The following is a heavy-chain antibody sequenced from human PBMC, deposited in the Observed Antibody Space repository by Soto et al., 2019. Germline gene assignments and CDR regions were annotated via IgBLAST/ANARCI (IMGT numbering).Heavy chain of an antibody. V-gene: IGHV3-21*06. J-gene: IGHJ4*02. Sequence: EVQLVESGGSLVKPGGSLRLSCAASGFTFTRYSINWFRQPPGKGLEWVSSISSTTNYIYNGDSMKGRFTISRDNAKNSLYLEMNSLRAEDTAVYYCARESEDLTSNFDYWGQGTLVTVSS. CDR3: ARESEDLTSNFDY. CDR1: GFTFTRYS. CDR2: ISSTTNYI.